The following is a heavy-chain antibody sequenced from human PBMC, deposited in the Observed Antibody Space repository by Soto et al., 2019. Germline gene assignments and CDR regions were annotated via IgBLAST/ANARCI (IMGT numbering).Heavy chain of an antibody. CDR3: AKGHRIFGVDNGFYI. V-gene: IGHV1-69*12. Sequence: QVQLVQSGADVKKPGSSVKVSCKVSGGTFSSYTINWVRQAPGQGLEWMGGVIPVFDSPKYTQIFQGSVTITADESTSTAYMSLRSLTYDNTAVYYCAKGHRIFGVDNGFYIWGQGTMVTVSS. J-gene: IGHJ3*02. CDR1: GGTFSSYT. D-gene: IGHD3-3*02. CDR2: VIPVFDSP.